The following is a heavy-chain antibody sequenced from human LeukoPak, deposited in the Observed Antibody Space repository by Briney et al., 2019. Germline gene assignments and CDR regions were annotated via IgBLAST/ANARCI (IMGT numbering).Heavy chain of an antibody. D-gene: IGHD3-22*01. Sequence: PSETLSLTCTVSGGSISSYYWSWTRQPPGKGLEWIGYIYYSGSTNYNPSLKSRVTISVDTSKNQFSLKLSSVTAADTAVYYCARGLYYYDYYFDYWGQGTLVTVSS. CDR3: ARGLYYYDYYFDY. CDR1: GGSISSYY. J-gene: IGHJ4*02. V-gene: IGHV4-59*01. CDR2: IYYSGST.